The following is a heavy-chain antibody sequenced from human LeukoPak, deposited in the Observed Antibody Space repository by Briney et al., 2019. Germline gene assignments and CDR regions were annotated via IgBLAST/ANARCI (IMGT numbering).Heavy chain of an antibody. D-gene: IGHD2-21*01. CDR2: IYHDGNT. CDR3: VRTPRD. CDR1: GASIISPYW. J-gene: IGHJ4*02. Sequence: PSETLSLTCAVSGASIISPYWLTWVRQPPGKGLEWVGEIYHDGNTNYNPSLKSRLSVSLDKSRNQFSLKLSFVTAADTAVYYCVRTPRDWGQGILVTVSS. V-gene: IGHV4-4*02.